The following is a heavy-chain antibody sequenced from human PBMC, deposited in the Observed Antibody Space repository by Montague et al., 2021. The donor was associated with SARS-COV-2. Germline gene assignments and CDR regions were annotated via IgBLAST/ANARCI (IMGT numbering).Heavy chain of an antibody. CDR1: GFTFSSYS. CDR2: ISGTSKYI. CDR3: ARGDFDILTGYYPLFDY. J-gene: IGHJ4*02. D-gene: IGHD3-9*01. V-gene: IGHV3-21*01. Sequence: SLRLSCAGSGFTFSSYSMNWVRQAPGKGLEWVSSISGTSKYIFYXDSVEGRFTISRDNAKSSLYLQMNSLRAEDTAVYYCARGDFDILTGYYPLFDYWGQGTLVTVSS.